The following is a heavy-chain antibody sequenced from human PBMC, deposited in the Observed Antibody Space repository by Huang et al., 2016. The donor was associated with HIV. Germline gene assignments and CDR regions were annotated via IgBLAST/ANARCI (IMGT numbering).Heavy chain of an antibody. Sequence: QVQLVQSGAEVKNPGASVRVSCKAYGYTFTDSNIHWVRQAPGQGLEWMGWINPKRGGTTYAQRFQGRVTMTRDTTISTVHMDLRRIQSDDTAVYFCARDWSFGSSTSPADWGQGTLVTVSS. V-gene: IGHV1-2*02. CDR2: INPKRGGT. D-gene: IGHD6-6*01. J-gene: IGHJ4*02. CDR1: GYTFTDSN. CDR3: ARDWSFGSSTSPAD.